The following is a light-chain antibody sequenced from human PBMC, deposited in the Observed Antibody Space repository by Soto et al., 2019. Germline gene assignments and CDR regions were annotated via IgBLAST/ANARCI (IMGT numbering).Light chain of an antibody. Sequence: EIVLTQSPGTLSLSPGEGATLSCRASQSVDSNYLAWYQKKPGQAPRLLIYGASSRATGIPDRFSGSGSGTDFTLTISRLEPEDFAVYYCQQYGSSLNTFGRGTKVEIK. CDR2: GAS. V-gene: IGKV3-20*01. J-gene: IGKJ4*01. CDR1: QSVDSNY. CDR3: QQYGSSLNT.